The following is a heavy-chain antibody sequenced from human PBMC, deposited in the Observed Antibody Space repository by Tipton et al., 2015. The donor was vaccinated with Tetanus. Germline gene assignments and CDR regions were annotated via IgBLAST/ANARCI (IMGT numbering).Heavy chain of an antibody. V-gene: IGHV3-30-3*01. Sequence: SLRLSCAASGFTFNNYAMHWVRQAPGKGLEWVAVISHDGSNKYDAESVKGRLTISRDNSNNTLYVQMDSLRAEDTAVYYCARGPCLYGDSSFDYWGRGALVSVSS. J-gene: IGHJ4*02. D-gene: IGHD4-17*01. CDR1: GFTFNNYA. CDR3: ARGPCLYGDSSFDY. CDR2: ISHDGSNK.